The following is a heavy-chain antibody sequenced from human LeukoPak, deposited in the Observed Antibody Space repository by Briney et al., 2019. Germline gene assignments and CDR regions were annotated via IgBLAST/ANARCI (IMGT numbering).Heavy chain of an antibody. D-gene: IGHD3-22*01. Sequence: ASVKVSCKRSGYTFIDHYLHWVRQAPGQGLESLGWVYPDTGETNYPQKFQGRLTMTRDTSSSTAYMELNRLRSDDTAVYYCARAGHNSNSGGYDFWGLGTLVTVSS. CDR1: GYTFIDHY. CDR2: VYPDTGET. V-gene: IGHV1-2*02. J-gene: IGHJ4*02. CDR3: ARAGHNSNSGGYDF.